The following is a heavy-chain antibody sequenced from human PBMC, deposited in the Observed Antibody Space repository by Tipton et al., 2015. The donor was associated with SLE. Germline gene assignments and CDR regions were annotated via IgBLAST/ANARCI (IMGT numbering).Heavy chain of an antibody. D-gene: IGHD3-10*01. Sequence: TLSLTCVVSGYSLSSGYYWGWIRQPPGKGLEWIGNIYYSGNTFYNPSLKSRVTLSVDTSKSQFSLDLTSVTAADTAVYYCARRGLAYYYGSGRALDIWGQGTMVTVSS. CDR3: ARRGLAYYYGSGRALDI. CDR2: IYYSGNT. CDR1: GYSLSSGYY. V-gene: IGHV4-38-2*01. J-gene: IGHJ3*02.